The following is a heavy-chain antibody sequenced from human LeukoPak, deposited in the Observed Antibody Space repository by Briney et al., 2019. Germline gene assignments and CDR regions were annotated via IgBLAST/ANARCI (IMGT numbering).Heavy chain of an antibody. CDR2: IKSKSDGGTT. V-gene: IGHV3-15*01. CDR3: TTGPLTETSY. Sequence: GGSLRLSCAASGFTFSNAWMTWVRQAPGKGLEWVGRIKSKSDGGTTDYAAPVKGRFSISREDSKNTLFLQMSSLKTEDTAVYYCTTGPLTETSYWGQGTLVTVSS. D-gene: IGHD2-2*01. CDR1: GFTFSNAW. J-gene: IGHJ4*02.